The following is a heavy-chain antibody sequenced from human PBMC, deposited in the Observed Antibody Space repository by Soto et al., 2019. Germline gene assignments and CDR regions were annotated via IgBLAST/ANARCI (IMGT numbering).Heavy chain of an antibody. D-gene: IGHD5-12*01. CDR3: ARLTRGVYDFDRPWEKFAS. V-gene: IGHV2-5*02. CDR2: IYWDDDK. CDR1: GFSLSTYGMG. Sequence: QITVKESGLTLVKPTETLTLTCTFSGFSLSTYGMGVGWMRQPPGKALAWLALIYWDDDKRYSPSLRSRLTITTTTSQNQVDLTMTNMDPAHTATYYCARLTRGVYDFDRPWEKFASWGQGTLVPVSS. J-gene: IGHJ4*02.